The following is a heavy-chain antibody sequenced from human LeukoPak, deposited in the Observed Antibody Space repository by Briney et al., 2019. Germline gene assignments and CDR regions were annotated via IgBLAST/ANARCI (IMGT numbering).Heavy chain of an antibody. D-gene: IGHD6-19*01. CDR1: RFTFDDYA. J-gene: IGHJ4*02. CDR2: ISWNSGRI. CDR3: AKGAVAVTESTIDY. V-gene: IGHV3-9*01. Sequence: GGSLRLSCAASRFTFDDYAMHWVRQAPGKGLEWVSGISWNSGRIVYADAAKGRFTISRDNAKNSLYLQMNSLRAEDTAFYYCAKGAVAVTESTIDYWGQGTLVTVSS.